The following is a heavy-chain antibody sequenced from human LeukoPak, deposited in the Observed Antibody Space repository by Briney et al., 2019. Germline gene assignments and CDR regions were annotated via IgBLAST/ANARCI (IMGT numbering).Heavy chain of an antibody. CDR1: GGSISSGSYY. CDR3: AREWRDGYNHPMYYFDY. CDR2: IYTSGST. D-gene: IGHD5-24*01. V-gene: IGHV4-61*02. Sequence: PSETLSLTCTVSGGSISSGSYYWSWIRQPAGKGLEWIGRIYTSGSTNYNPSLKSRVTISVDTSKNQFSLKLSSVTAADTAVYYCAREWRDGYNHPMYYFDYWGQGTLVTVSS. J-gene: IGHJ4*02.